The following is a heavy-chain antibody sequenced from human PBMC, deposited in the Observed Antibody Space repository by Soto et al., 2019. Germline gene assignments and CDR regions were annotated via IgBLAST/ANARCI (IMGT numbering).Heavy chain of an antibody. CDR1: GFTVSSNY. CDR2: IYSGGST. Sequence: EGSLRLSCAASGFTVSSNYMSWVRQAPGKGLEWVSVIYSGGSTYYADSVKGRFTISRDNSKNTLYLQMNSLRAEDTAVYYCARDGVASQPNYYDSSGTPSDAFDIWGQGTMVTVSS. CDR3: ARDGVASQPNYYDSSGTPSDAFDI. D-gene: IGHD3-22*01. V-gene: IGHV3-53*01. J-gene: IGHJ3*02.